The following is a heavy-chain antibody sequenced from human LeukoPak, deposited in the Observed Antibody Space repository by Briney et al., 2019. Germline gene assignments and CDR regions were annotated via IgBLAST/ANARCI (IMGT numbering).Heavy chain of an antibody. CDR1: GFTFSSYA. V-gene: IGHV3-30-3*01. CDR2: ISYDGSNK. J-gene: IGHJ4*02. CDR3: ARARDVDTALDY. D-gene: IGHD5-18*01. Sequence: PGGSLRLSCEASGFTFSSYAMHWVRQAPGKGLEWVAVISYDGSNKYYADSVKGRFTISRDNSKNTLYLQMNSLRAEDTAVYYCARARDVDTALDYWGQGTLVTVSS.